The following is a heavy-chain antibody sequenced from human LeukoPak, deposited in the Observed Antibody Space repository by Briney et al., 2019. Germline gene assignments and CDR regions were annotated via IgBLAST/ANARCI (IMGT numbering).Heavy chain of an antibody. V-gene: IGHV4-61*05. Sequence: SETLSLTCTVSGGSISSSSHYWGWIRQPPGKGLEWIGHMSYSGSTNYNPSLKSRVTISLDTPKNQFSLKLSSVTAADTAVYYCARNRGGAAAGFDPWGQGTLVTVSS. D-gene: IGHD6-13*01. J-gene: IGHJ5*02. CDR2: MSYSGST. CDR1: GGSISSSSHY. CDR3: ARNRGGAAAGFDP.